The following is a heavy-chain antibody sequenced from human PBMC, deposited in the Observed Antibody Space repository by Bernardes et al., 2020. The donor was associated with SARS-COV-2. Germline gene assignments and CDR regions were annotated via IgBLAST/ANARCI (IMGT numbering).Heavy chain of an antibody. CDR3: AGSSCGIDCYIGGLRSWDYGMDV. J-gene: IGHJ6*02. Sequence: SYTLSRTCTVSGGSIRSSNYYWGWIPQPHGKGLEWIGSNYSSGSSYYNPSLQSRVRASVDTSKNQFSLRLTYVTAAATAVYYCAGSSCGIDCYIGGLRSWDYGMDVWGQGTTVTVSS. CDR1: GGSIRSSNYY. V-gene: IGHV4-39*01. D-gene: IGHD2-21*01. CDR2: NYSSGSS.